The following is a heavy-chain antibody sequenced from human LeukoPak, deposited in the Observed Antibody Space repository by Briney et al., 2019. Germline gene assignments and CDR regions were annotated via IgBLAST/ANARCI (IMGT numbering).Heavy chain of an antibody. Sequence: PGGSLRLSCAASGFTFSSYGMHWVRQAPGKGLEWVALIAYDGSDKYYTDSVKGRFTISRDNSKNTVYLQMNSLKPEDTGVYYCARYSPPAYYDILTAYSTGFDYWGQGTLVTVST. D-gene: IGHD3-9*01. J-gene: IGHJ4*02. V-gene: IGHV3-30*03. CDR2: IAYDGSDK. CDR3: ARYSPPAYYDILTAYSTGFDY. CDR1: GFTFSSYG.